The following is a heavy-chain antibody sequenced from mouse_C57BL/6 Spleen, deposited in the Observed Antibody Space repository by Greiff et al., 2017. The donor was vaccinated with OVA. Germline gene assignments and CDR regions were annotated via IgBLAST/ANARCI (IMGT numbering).Heavy chain of an antibody. CDR1: GFTFRNSW. CDR3: TSYYGSRDWYFDG. V-gene: IGHV6-3*01. J-gene: IGHJ1*03. D-gene: IGHD1-1*01. Sequence: EVHLVESGGGLVQPGGSMKLSCVASGFTFRNSWMNWVRQSPEKGLEWVAQIRLKSDNYATHYAESVKGRFTISRDESKSSVYLQMNNLRAEDTGIYYCTSYYGSRDWYFDGWGTGTTVTVSS. CDR2: IRLKSDNYAT.